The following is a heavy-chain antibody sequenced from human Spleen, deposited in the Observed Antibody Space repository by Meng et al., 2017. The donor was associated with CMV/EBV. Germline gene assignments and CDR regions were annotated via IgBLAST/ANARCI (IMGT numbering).Heavy chain of an antibody. J-gene: IGHJ6*02. Sequence: GESLKISCATSGFTFRDYHMSWIRQAPGKGLEWVSYISSSSSTIYYADSVKGRFTISRDNSKNSLYLQMNSLRTEDTALYYCAKGFIVVPAVHPLTGMDVWGQGTTVTVSS. D-gene: IGHD2-2*01. CDR3: AKGFIVVPAVHPLTGMDV. CDR1: GFTFRDYH. CDR2: ISSSSSTI. V-gene: IGHV3-11*01.